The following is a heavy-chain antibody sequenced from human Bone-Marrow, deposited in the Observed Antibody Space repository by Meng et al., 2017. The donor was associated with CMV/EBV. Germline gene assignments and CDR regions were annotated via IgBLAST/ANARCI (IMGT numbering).Heavy chain of an antibody. CDR1: GYTFTGYY. D-gene: IGHD2-15*01. CDR3: ARDPGTRYCSGGSCYSNYYYGMDV. J-gene: IGHJ6*02. CDR2: INPNSGGT. V-gene: IGHV1-2*02. Sequence: ASVKVSCKASGYTFTGYYMHWVRQAPGQGLEWMGWINPNSGGTNYAQKFQGRVTMTRDTSISTAYMELSRLRSDDTAVYYCARDPGTRYCSGGSCYSNYYYGMDVWGQGTTVTVSS.